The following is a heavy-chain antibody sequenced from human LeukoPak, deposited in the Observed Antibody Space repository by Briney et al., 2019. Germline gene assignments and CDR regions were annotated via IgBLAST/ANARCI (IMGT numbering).Heavy chain of an antibody. Sequence: GGSLRPSCTASGITFSNAWMNWVRQAPGKGLEWVGRIRPKFEGGTADYAVAVKGRFIISRDDSKNTLFLYMNSLKIEDTAIYYCTHYSSGWYLGQGTLVTVSS. J-gene: IGHJ4*02. V-gene: IGHV3-15*01. CDR3: THYSSGWY. CDR1: GITFSNAW. D-gene: IGHD6-19*01. CDR2: IRPKFEGGTA.